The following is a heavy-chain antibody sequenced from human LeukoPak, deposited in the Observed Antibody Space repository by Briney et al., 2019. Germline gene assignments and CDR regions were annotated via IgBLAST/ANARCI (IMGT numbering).Heavy chain of an antibody. D-gene: IGHD4-23*01. CDR2: ISGSGGST. J-gene: IGHJ3*02. CDR1: GFTFSSYA. Sequence: GGSLRLSCAASGFTFSSYAMSWVRQAPGKGLEWVSAISGSGGSTYYADSLKGRFTISRDNAKNSLYLQMNSLRAEDTAVYYCARGIDYGANWDAFDIWGQGTMVTVSS. V-gene: IGHV3-23*01. CDR3: ARGIDYGANWDAFDI.